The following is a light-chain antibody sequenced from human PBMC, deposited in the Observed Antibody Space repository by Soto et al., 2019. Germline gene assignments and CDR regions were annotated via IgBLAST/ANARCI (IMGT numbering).Light chain of an antibody. Sequence: QSALTQPASVSGSPGQSITISCTGTSSDIGGYNYVSWYQQHPGKAPKLIIYDVTNRPSGVSNLFSGSKSGNTASLTISGLQAEDEADYYCSSYSSPFAGMLFGGGTKLTVL. CDR1: SSDIGGYNY. V-gene: IGLV2-14*03. J-gene: IGLJ2*01. CDR2: DVT. CDR3: SSYSSPFAGML.